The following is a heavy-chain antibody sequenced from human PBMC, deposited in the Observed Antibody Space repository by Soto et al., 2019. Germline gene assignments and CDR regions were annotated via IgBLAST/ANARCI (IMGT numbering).Heavy chain of an antibody. CDR2: IDWVDDK. V-gene: IGHV2-70*17. J-gene: IGHJ4*02. CDR1: GFSLSTSGMC. D-gene: IGHD5-12*01. CDR3: AQTPNIGGYVADH. Sequence: SGPTLVNPTQTLTLTCTFSGFSLSTSGMCVSWNSQPPGKALEWLARIDWVDDKFYSTSLKTRLTISKDTSKNQVVLTMTNMDPVDTATYYCAQTPNIGGYVADHWGQGTLVTVSS.